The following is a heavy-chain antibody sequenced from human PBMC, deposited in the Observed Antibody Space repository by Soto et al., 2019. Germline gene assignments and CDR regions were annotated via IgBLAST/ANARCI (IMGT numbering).Heavy chain of an antibody. V-gene: IGHV4-59*01. CDR2: IYYSGST. CDR1: GGSISSYY. D-gene: IGHD4-17*01. Sequence: QVQLQESGPGLVKPSETLSLTCTVSGGSISSYYWSWIRQPPGKGLEWIGYIYYSGSTNYNPSLKSRVNISVDTSQNPFSLKLSSVTAADTAVYYCARGYGDYVLDYWGQGTLVTVSS. J-gene: IGHJ4*02. CDR3: ARGYGDYVLDY.